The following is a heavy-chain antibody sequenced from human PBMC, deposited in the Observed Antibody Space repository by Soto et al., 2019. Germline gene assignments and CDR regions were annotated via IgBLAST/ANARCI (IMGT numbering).Heavy chain of an antibody. D-gene: IGHD6-19*01. V-gene: IGHV1-18*01. CDR1: GYTFISYG. Sequence: QVQLVQSGAEVKKPGASVKVSCKASGYTFISYGISWVRQAPGQGLEWMGWINAFNGNTNYAQKLQGRVTMTRDTSTSTGYMELRSLRSDDTAVYYCARDPVAGTYFDYWGQGTLVTVSS. CDR2: INAFNGNT. CDR3: ARDPVAGTYFDY. J-gene: IGHJ4*02.